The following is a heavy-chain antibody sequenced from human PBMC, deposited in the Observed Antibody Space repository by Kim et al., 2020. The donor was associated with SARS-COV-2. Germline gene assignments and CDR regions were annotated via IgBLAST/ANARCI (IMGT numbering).Heavy chain of an antibody. J-gene: IGHJ4*02. D-gene: IGHD2-15*01. CDR1: GYTFTGYY. CDR3: ARVVGRGIGATYYFDY. V-gene: IGHV1-2*02. Sequence: ASVKVSCKASGYTFTGYYMHWVRQAPGQGLEWMGWINPNSGGTNYAQKFQGRVTMTRDTSISTAYMELSRLRSDDTAVYYCARVVGRGIGATYYFDYWGQGTLVTVSS. CDR2: INPNSGGT.